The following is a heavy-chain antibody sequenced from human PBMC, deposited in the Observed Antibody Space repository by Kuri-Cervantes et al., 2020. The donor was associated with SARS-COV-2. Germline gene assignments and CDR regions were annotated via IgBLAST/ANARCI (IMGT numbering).Heavy chain of an antibody. D-gene: IGHD6-13*01. CDR1: GGSISSYY. J-gene: IGHJ4*02. Sequence: GSLRLSCTVSGGSISSYYWSWIRQPPGKGLEWIGYIYYSGSTNYNPSLKSRVTISVDTSRNQFSLKLSSVTAADTAVYYCARSSSWYAVDYWGQGTLVTASS. CDR3: ARSSSWYAVDY. V-gene: IGHV4-59*01. CDR2: IYYSGST.